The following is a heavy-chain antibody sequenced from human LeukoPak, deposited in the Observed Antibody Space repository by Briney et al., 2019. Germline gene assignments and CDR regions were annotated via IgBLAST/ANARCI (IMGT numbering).Heavy chain of an antibody. CDR2: ISGSGGST. CDR3: AKDQGGYWYFDL. Sequence: GGSLRLSCVASGFTFSSYAMSWVRQAPGKGLEWVSAISGSGGSTYYADSVKGRFTISRDNSKNTLYLQMNSLRAEDTAVYYCAKDQGGYWYFDLWGRGTLVTVSS. CDR1: GFTFSSYA. V-gene: IGHV3-23*01. J-gene: IGHJ2*01. D-gene: IGHD3-16*01.